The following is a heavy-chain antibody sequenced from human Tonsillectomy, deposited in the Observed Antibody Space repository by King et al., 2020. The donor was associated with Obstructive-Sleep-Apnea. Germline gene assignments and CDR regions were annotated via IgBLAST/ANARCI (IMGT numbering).Heavy chain of an antibody. CDR2: IGTAGDT. V-gene: IGHV3-13*01. CDR1: GFTFSSYD. D-gene: IGHD2-2*01. CDR3: ARGFYCCSTSCRGALDI. J-gene: IGHJ3*02. Sequence: VQLVESGGGLVQPGGSLRLSCAASGFTFSSYDMHWVRQATGKGLEWVSAIGTAGDTYYPGSVKGRFTISRENAKNSLYLQMNSLRAGDTAVYYCARGFYCCSTSCRGALDIWGQGTMVTVSS.